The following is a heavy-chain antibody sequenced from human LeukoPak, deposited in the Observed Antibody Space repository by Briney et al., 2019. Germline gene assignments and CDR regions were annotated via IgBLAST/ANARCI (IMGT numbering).Heavy chain of an antibody. J-gene: IGHJ4*02. CDR3: AKDARRSSGWWFFDH. Sequence: GGSLRLSCAASGFTVSSNYMSWVRQAPGKGLEWVSVIYSGGSTYYADSVKGRFTISRDNSKNTLYLQMNSLRAEDTAVYFCAKDARRSSGWWFFDHWGQGTLVTVSS. CDR1: GFTVSSNY. CDR2: IYSGGST. V-gene: IGHV3-66*01. D-gene: IGHD6-19*01.